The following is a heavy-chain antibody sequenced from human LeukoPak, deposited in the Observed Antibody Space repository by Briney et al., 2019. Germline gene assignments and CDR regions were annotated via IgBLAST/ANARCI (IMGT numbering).Heavy chain of an antibody. CDR1: GGSHSSSSYY. V-gene: IGHV4-39*01. J-gene: IGHJ4*02. CDR3: ASQMITFGGVIVGFDY. Sequence: SETLSLTRTVSGGSHSSSSYYCGWIRQPPGKGLEWIGSIYYSGSTYYNPSLKSRVTISVDTSKNQFSLKLRSVTAADTAVYYCASQMITFGGVIVGFDYWGQGTLVTVSS. CDR2: IYYSGST. D-gene: IGHD3-16*02.